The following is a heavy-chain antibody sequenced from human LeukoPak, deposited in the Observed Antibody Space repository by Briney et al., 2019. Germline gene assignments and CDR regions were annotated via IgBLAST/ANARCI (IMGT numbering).Heavy chain of an antibody. CDR3: AKDSVVGAVGFDY. Sequence: GGSLRLSCAASGFTFSSYAMHWVRQAPGKGPEWVAVVLYDGSNQFYTDSVEGRFTISRDNSKNSLYLQMNSLRAEDTALYYCAKDSVVGAVGFDYWGQGTLVTVSS. CDR2: VLYDGSNQ. D-gene: IGHD1-26*01. J-gene: IGHJ4*02. V-gene: IGHV3-30*10. CDR1: GFTFSSYA.